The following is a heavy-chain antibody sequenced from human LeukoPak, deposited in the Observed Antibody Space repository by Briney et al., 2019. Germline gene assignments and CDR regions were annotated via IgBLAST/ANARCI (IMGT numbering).Heavy chain of an antibody. V-gene: IGHV1-8*01. D-gene: IGHD1-26*01. CDR2: MNPNSGNT. J-gene: IGHJ4*02. Sequence: ASVKVSCKASGYTFTSYDINWVRQATGQGLEWMGWMNPNSGNTGYAQKFQGRVTMTRNTSISTAYMELSSLRSEDTAVYYCAREAGGSDTYYFDYWGQGVLVTVSS. CDR3: AREAGGSDTYYFDY. CDR1: GYTFTSYD.